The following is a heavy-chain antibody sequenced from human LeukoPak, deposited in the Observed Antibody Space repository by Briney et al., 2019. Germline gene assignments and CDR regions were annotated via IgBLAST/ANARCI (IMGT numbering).Heavy chain of an antibody. CDR2: IWYDGSNK. CDR1: GFTFSSYG. CDR3: ARILGAYYYDSSGYSDLDY. J-gene: IGHJ4*02. D-gene: IGHD3-22*01. Sequence: PGGSLRLSCAASGFTFSSYGMHWVRQAPGKGLEWVAVIWYDGSNKYYADSVKGRFTISRDNSKNTLYLQMNSLRAEDTAVYYCARILGAYYYDSSGYSDLDYWGQGTLVTVSS. V-gene: IGHV3-33*01.